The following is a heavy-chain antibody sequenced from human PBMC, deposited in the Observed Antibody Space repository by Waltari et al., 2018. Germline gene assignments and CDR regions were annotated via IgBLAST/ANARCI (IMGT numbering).Heavy chain of an antibody. CDR1: GFTFRNFA. J-gene: IGHJ3*02. V-gene: IGHV3-30*10. Sequence: QVQMVQSGGGVVQPGRSVKLSCAASGFTFRNFAMHWVRQAPGKGLEGLAVVSFDGDSNNHIDSLKGRINISRDNSKNTLFLQMNSLRPEDTATYYCARGRGFYDNFGDVAFETWGQGTLVIVSS. D-gene: IGHD3-22*01. CDR3: ARGRGFYDNFGDVAFET. CDR2: VSFDGDSN.